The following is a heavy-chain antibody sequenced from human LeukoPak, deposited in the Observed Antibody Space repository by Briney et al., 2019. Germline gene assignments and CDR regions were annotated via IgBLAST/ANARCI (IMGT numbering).Heavy chain of an antibody. V-gene: IGHV4-59*01. CDR3: ARVGCSGGSCLLDY. J-gene: IGHJ4*02. CDR1: GGSISSYY. Sequence: SETLSLTCTVSGGSISSYYWSWIRQPPGKGLEGIGYIYYSGSTNYNPSLTSRFTISVDTSKNQFSLKLSSVTAADTAVYYCARVGCSGGSCLLDYWGQGTLVTVSS. CDR2: IYYSGST. D-gene: IGHD2-15*01.